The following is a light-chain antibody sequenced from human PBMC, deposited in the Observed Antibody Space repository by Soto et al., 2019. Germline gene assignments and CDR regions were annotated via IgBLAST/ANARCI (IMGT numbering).Light chain of an antibody. V-gene: IGKV2-30*01. CDR3: MQGTSWPVT. CDR2: KVS. J-gene: IGKJ4*01. Sequence: DVVMTQSPLSLPVTLGQPASISCRSSQSLVYSDGNTYLNWFQQRPGQSPRRLIYKVSNRDSGVPDRFSGSGSGTDSTLKISRVEAEDVGVYYCMQGTSWPVTFGGGTKVEIK. CDR1: QSLVYSDGNTY.